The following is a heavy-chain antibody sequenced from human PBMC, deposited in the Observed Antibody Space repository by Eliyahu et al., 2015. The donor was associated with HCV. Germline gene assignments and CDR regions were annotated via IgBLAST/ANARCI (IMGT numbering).Heavy chain of an antibody. J-gene: IGHJ4*02. CDR3: AGYCSSASCPLDY. V-gene: IGHV1-3*01. CDR1: GYXFXSYG. Sequence: QVQLVQSGAEVKKPGAXVRXSCKASGYXFXSYGXQWVRQAPGQRLEWMGWINAGNGKTKYSQKFQGRVTITRDTSASTAYMELSSLRSEDTAVYYCAGYCSSASCPLDYWGQGTLVTVSS. D-gene: IGHD2-2*03. CDR2: INAGNGKT.